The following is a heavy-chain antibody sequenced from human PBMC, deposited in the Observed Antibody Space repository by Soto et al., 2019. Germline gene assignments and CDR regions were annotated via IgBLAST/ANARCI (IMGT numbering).Heavy chain of an antibody. D-gene: IGHD2-15*01. CDR1: GGSFSGYY. J-gene: IGHJ4*02. CDR2: INHSGST. Sequence: QVQLQQWGAGLLKPSETLSLTCAVYGGSFSGYYWSWIRQPPGKGLEWIGEINHSGSTNYNPSLKGRAPIAVDTSKNQFSLTLSSVTAADTAVYYCARGWDCSGGSCYGYWGQGTLVTVSS. CDR3: ARGWDCSGGSCYGY. V-gene: IGHV4-34*01.